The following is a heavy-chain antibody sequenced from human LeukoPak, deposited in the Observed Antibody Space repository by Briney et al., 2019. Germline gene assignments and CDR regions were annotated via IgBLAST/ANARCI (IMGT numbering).Heavy chain of an antibody. CDR1: GFTFSSYG. V-gene: IGHV3-33*01. Sequence: GGSLRLSCAASGFTFSSYGMHWVRQAPGKGLEWVAVIWYDGSNKYYADSVKGRFTISRDNSKNTLYLQMNSLRAEDTAVYYCARDQDSINQDPWGQGTLVTVSS. CDR3: ARDQDSINQDP. CDR2: IWYDGSNK. J-gene: IGHJ5*02. D-gene: IGHD2-15*01.